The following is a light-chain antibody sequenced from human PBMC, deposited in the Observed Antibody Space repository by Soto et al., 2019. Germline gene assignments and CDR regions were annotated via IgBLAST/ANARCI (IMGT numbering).Light chain of an antibody. Sequence: EIQMPQSTSTLSSSVGASVTITCRASQSISSWLAWYQQKPGKAPKLLIYDASSLESGVPSMFSGSGSGTEFTLTISSLQPEDFATYYCQQPWTFGQGTKVDIK. V-gene: IGKV1-5*01. CDR3: QQPWT. CDR1: QSISSW. J-gene: IGKJ1*01. CDR2: DAS.